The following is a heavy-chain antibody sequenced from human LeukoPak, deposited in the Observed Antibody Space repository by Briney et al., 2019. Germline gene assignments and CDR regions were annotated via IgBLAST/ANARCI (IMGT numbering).Heavy chain of an antibody. CDR1: GYTFTSYG. Sequence: ASVKVSCKASGYTFTSYGISWVRQAPGQGLEWMGWISAYNGNTNYAQKLQGRVTMTTDTSTSTAYMELRSLRSDDTAVYYCARDPLRYFDWLPYYFDYWGQGTLVTASS. CDR3: ARDPLRYFDWLPYYFDY. V-gene: IGHV1-18*01. D-gene: IGHD3-9*01. J-gene: IGHJ4*02. CDR2: ISAYNGNT.